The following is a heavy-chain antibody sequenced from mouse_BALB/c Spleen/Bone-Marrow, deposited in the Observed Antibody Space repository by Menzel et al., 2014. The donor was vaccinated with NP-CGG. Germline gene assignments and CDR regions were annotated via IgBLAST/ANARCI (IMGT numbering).Heavy chain of an antibody. CDR3: TTGAY. J-gene: IGHJ3*01. V-gene: IGHV1-87*01. Sequence: VMLVESGAELARPGASVKLSCKASGYTFTSYWMQWVKQRPGQGLEWIGAIYPGDGDTRYTQKFKGKATLTADKSSSTAYMQLSSLASEDSAVYYCTTGAYWGQGTLVTVSA. CDR1: GYTFTSYW. CDR2: IYPGDGDT.